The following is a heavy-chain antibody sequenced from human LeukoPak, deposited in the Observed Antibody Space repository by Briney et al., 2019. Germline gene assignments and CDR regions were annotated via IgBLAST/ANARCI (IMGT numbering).Heavy chain of an antibody. Sequence: GGSLRLSCAASGFTFRSFAISWVRQAPGKGLEWVSAISASGGSTYYADSVKGRFTISRDNSKNTLYLQMNSLRADDTAVYYCAKDWSTLGSSSNEDYWGQGTLVTVSS. CDR3: AKDWSTLGSSSNEDY. V-gene: IGHV3-23*01. CDR2: ISASGGST. J-gene: IGHJ4*02. CDR1: GFTFRSFA. D-gene: IGHD6-13*01.